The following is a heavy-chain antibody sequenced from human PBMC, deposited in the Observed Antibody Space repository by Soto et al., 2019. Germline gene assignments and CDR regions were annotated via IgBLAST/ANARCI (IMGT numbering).Heavy chain of an antibody. CDR3: ARGLTLWFGELSRRGGYYYYMDV. CDR2: INDSGNI. J-gene: IGHJ6*03. CDR1: GGSFSGYQ. V-gene: IGHV4-34*01. Sequence: QVQLQQWGAGLLKPSETLSLTCAVYGGSFSGYQWTWIRQTPGKGLEWIGEINDSGNINYNPSLKSRVTILVDTAKKQISLRLSSVTAADPAVYYCARGLTLWFGELSRRGGYYYYMDVWGKGTSVTVSS. D-gene: IGHD3-10*01.